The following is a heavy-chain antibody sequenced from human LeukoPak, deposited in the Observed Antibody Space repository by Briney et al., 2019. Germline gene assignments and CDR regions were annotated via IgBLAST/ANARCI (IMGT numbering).Heavy chain of an antibody. CDR1: GFTFSSYA. CDR2: ISGSGGST. J-gene: IGHJ4*02. CDR3: ANSNYYDFWSGYFSFDY. D-gene: IGHD3-3*01. V-gene: IGHV3-23*01. Sequence: GSLRLSCAASGFTFSSYAMCWVRQAPGKGLEWVSAISGSGGSTYYADSVKGRFTISRDNSKNTLYLQMNSLRAEDTAVYYCANSNYYDFWSGYFSFDYWGQGTLVTVSS.